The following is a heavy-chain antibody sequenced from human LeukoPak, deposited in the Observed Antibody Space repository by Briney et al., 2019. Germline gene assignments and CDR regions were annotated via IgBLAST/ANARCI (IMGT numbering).Heavy chain of an antibody. CDR1: GFTFSSYN. CDR2: ISSSSSYI. CDR3: ARGISGYDYRFDF. Sequence: PGGSLRLSCAASGFTFSSYNMNWVRQAPGKGLEWVSSISSSSSYIYYTDSVKGRFTISRDNARNSLYLQMNSLRAEDTAVYYCARGISGYDYRFDFWGQGTLVTVSS. J-gene: IGHJ4*02. V-gene: IGHV3-21*01. D-gene: IGHD5-12*01.